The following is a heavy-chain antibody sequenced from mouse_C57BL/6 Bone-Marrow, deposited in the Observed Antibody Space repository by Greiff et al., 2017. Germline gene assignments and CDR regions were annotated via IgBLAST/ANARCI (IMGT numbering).Heavy chain of an antibody. J-gene: IGHJ2*01. Sequence: VQLQQSGAELVRPGASVKLSCTASGFNIKDDYMHWVKQRPEQGLEWIGWIDPENGDTEYASKFQGQATITADTSSNTAYLQLSSLTSEDTAVYYCTTEDYYGSSVFDSWGPGTT. CDR2: IDPENGDT. V-gene: IGHV14-4*01. CDR3: TTEDYYGSSVFDS. D-gene: IGHD1-1*01. CDR1: GFNIKDDY.